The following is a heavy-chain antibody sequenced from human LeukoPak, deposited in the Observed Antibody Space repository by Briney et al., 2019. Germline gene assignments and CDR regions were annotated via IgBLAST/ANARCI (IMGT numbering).Heavy chain of an antibody. CDR3: AKQDTSMDYFDY. V-gene: IGHV3-48*03. Sequence: GGSLRLSCAASGFTFSSYEMNWVRQAQGQGLEWVSYISSSGSTIYYADSVKGRFTISRDNSKNTLYLQMNSLRAEDTAIYYCAKQDTSMDYFDYWGRGTLVTVSS. CDR1: GFTFSSYE. CDR2: ISSSGSTI. J-gene: IGHJ4*02. D-gene: IGHD5-18*01.